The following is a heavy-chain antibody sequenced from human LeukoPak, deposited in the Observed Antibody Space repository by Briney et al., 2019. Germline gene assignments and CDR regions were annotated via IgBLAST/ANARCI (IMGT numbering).Heavy chain of an antibody. CDR2: IYHSATT. D-gene: IGHD3-10*01. CDR1: GYSISSGFY. Sequence: SETLSLTCTVSGYSISSGFYWGWIRQPPGKGLEWIGNIYHSATTHYNSSLKSRVTISVDTSKSQFSLKLSPVTAADTAVYYCARAGVYYGSGQDVWGKGTTVTVSS. J-gene: IGHJ6*04. V-gene: IGHV4-38-2*02. CDR3: ARAGVYYGSGQDV.